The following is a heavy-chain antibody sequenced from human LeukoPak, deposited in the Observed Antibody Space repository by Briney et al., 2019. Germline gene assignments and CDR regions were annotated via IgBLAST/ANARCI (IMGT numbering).Heavy chain of an antibody. CDR2: ISSSSGYT. CDR3: PRGYAVTTAFDY. CDR1: GFTFSSYS. V-gene: IGHV3-21*01. J-gene: IGHJ4*02. D-gene: IGHD4-17*01. Sequence: GGSLRLSCAASGFTFSSYSMNWVRQAPGEGLEWVSSISSSSGYTYYADSVKGRFTISRDNAKNSLYLQMNSLRAEDTAVYYYPRGYAVTTAFDYWGQGTLVTVSS.